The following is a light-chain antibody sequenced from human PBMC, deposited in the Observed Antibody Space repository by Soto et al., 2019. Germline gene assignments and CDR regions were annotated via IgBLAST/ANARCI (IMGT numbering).Light chain of an antibody. Sequence: DIQLTQSPSFLSASVGDRVTITCRASQDITSYLAWYQQKPGKAPNLLISVASTFQSGVPSRFSGSGSGTEFALTISSLQPEDFATYSCQQLNSYPFTFGPGTKVDIK. CDR1: QDITSY. V-gene: IGKV1-9*01. CDR2: VAS. J-gene: IGKJ3*01. CDR3: QQLNSYPFT.